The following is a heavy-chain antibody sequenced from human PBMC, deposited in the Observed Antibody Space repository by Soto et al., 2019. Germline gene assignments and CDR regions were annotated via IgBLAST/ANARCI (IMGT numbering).Heavy chain of an antibody. D-gene: IGHD6-6*01. J-gene: IGHJ5*02. CDR3: ARERPDGARLDP. V-gene: IGHV4-30-4*01. CDR1: GDSISSGDYY. Sequence: PSETLSLTCTVSGDSISSGDYYWSWIRQPPGKGLEWIGYIYYSGSTYYSPSLKSRVTISVDTSKNQFSLKLSSVTAADTAVYYCARERPDGARLDPWGQGTLVTVSS. CDR2: IYYSGST.